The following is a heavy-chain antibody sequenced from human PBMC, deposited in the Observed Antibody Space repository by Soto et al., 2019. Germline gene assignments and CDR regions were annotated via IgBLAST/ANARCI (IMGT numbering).Heavy chain of an antibody. Sequence: EVQPVESGGGLAKPGGSLRLSRAAYGFTFNTYDMHWVRQAPGKGLEWVSSITTSSAYIYYADSLKGRITISRDNAKNSLFLQMNGLRAEDTAVYYCVRSGSARLLRHSWFDTWGQGTLVTVAS. V-gene: IGHV3-21*01. CDR1: GFTFNTYD. J-gene: IGHJ5*02. D-gene: IGHD2-21*01. CDR3: VRSGSARLLRHSWFDT. CDR2: ITTSSAYI.